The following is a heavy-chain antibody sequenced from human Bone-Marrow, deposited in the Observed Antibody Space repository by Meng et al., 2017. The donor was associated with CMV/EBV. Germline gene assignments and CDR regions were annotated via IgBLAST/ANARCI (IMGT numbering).Heavy chain of an antibody. V-gene: IGHV1-2*02. CDR2: IDPNSGGT. D-gene: IGHD2-15*01. CDR3: ARDGPHCSVGGCYFDF. CDR1: GYNVNDYQ. J-gene: IGHJ4*02. Sequence: GYNVNDYQIHWVRQAPGQGLEWMGWIDPNSGGTKYAQKFEGRVVMTSDTSTTTVYMELSNLRGDDRAVYYCARDGPHCSVGGCYFDFWGQGSLVTVSS.